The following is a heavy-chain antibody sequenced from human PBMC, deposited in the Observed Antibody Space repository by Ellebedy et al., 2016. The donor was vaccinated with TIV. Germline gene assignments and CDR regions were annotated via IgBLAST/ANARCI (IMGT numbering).Heavy chain of an antibody. CDR1: GYTLTELS. CDR3: ATDYVGATPFAAFDI. D-gene: IGHD1-26*01. J-gene: IGHJ3*02. V-gene: IGHV1-24*01. Sequence: ASVKVSCKVSGYTLTELSMHWVRQAPGKGLEWMGGFDPEDGETIYAQKFQGRVTMTEDTSTDTAYMELSSLRSEDTAVYYCATDYVGATPFAAFDIWGQGTMVTVSS. CDR2: FDPEDGET.